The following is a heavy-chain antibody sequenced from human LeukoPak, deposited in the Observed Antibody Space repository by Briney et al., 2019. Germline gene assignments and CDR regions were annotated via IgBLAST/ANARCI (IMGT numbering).Heavy chain of an antibody. CDR2: ISAYNGNT. J-gene: IGHJ4*02. V-gene: IGHV1-18*01. D-gene: IGHD3-10*01. CDR1: GYTFTSYG. CDR3: ARDVVIRGTVDY. Sequence: GASVKVSCKASGYTFTSYGISWVRQAPGQGLEWMGWISAYNGNTNYAQKLRGKVTMTTDTSTSTAYMELRSLRSDDTAVYYCARDVVIRGTVDYWGQGTLVTVSS.